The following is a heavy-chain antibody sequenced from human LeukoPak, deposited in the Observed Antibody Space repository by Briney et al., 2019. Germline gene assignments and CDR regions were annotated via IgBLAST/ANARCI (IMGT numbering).Heavy chain of an antibody. Sequence: GASVKVSCKASGYTFTSYYMHWVRQAPGQGLEWMRIINPSGGSTSYAQKFQGRVTMTRNTSISTAYMDLTSLSSESTAVYYCPTAASHRSSGKTRKNYYFDYWGQGTLVTVSS. CDR3: PTAASHRSSGKTRKNYYFDY. CDR2: INPSGGST. CDR1: GYTFTSYY. V-gene: IGHV1-46*01. D-gene: IGHD6-13*01. J-gene: IGHJ4*02.